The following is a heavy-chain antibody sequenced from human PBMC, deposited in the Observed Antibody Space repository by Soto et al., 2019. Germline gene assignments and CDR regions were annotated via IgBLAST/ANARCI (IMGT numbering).Heavy chain of an antibody. V-gene: IGHV1-3*01. Sequence: QVQLVQSGAEVKKPGASVKISCQASGYTLSSFPIYWVRQAPGQRLEWLGWIGAGSGHKKFSQKFQGRVTIARDTPATTAYLELSSLRSEDTAVYFCARGSQGSSSLLATYYYGMDVWGQGTTVTVSS. D-gene: IGHD3-10*01. CDR3: ARGSQGSSSLLATYYYGMDV. J-gene: IGHJ6*02. CDR2: IGAGSGHK. CDR1: GYTLSSFP.